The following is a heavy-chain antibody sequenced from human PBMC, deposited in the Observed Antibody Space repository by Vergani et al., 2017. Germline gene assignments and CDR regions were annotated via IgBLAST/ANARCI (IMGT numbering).Heavy chain of an antibody. CDR2: ISGSGGST. CDR1: GFTFSSFA. Sequence: EAQLLESGGGLVQPGGSLRLSCAASGFTFSSFAMSWVRQAPGKGLEWVSAISGSGGSTYYADSVKGRFTISRDNSKNTLYLQMNSLRAEDTAVYYCARDRGFWSGYFDYWGQGTLVTVSS. CDR3: ARDRGFWSGYFDY. V-gene: IGHV3-23*01. D-gene: IGHD3-3*01. J-gene: IGHJ4*02.